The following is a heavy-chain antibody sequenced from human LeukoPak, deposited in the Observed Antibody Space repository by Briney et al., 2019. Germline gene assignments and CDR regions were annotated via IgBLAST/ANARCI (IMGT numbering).Heavy chain of an antibody. V-gene: IGHV4-34*01. CDR1: GGSFSGYY. J-gene: IGHJ2*01. CDR2: INHSGST. D-gene: IGHD2-21*01. CDR3: ARDRMVRSWFFDL. Sequence: SETLSLTCGVYGGSFSGYYWSWIRQPPGKGLQWIGEINHSGSTNYNPSLKSRVTISVDTSKNQFSLKLSSVTAADTAVYYCARDRMVRSWFFDLWGRGTLVTVSS.